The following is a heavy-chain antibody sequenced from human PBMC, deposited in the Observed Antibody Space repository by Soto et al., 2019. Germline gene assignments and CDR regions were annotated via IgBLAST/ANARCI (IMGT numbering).Heavy chain of an antibody. CDR2: GYHSVSI. D-gene: IGHD3-16*01. V-gene: IGHV4-59*01. CDR3: ARAFAGFGAYWYFDL. J-gene: IGHJ2*01. Sequence: SETLSLTCPVSGGSITDYYWSWIRQPPGKALEWIGYGYHSVSIHYNPSLKTRVTISVDTSENQFSLRLSSVTAADTAVYYCARAFAGFGAYWYFDLWGRGTLVTVSS. CDR1: GGSITDYY.